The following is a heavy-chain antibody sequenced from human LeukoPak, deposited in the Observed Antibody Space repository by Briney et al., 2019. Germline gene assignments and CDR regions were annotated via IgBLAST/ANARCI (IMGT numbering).Heavy chain of an antibody. Sequence: PSETLSLTCTVFGGSISSSSYYWGWIRQPPGKGLEWIGSIYYSGSTYYNPSLKSRVTISVDTSKNQFSLKLSSVTAADTAVYYCARNDVDTAFFDYWGQGTLVTVSS. J-gene: IGHJ4*02. CDR1: GGSISSSSYY. CDR3: ARNDVDTAFFDY. CDR2: IYYSGST. D-gene: IGHD5-18*01. V-gene: IGHV4-39*01.